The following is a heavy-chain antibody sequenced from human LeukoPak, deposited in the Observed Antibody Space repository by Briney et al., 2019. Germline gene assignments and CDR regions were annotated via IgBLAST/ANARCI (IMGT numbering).Heavy chain of an antibody. V-gene: IGHV4-59*01. CDR3: ARGVYIAAAQYGY. CDR2: IYYSGTT. D-gene: IGHD6-13*01. J-gene: IGHJ4*02. Sequence: SETLSLTCTVSGGSISSYYWSWIRQPPGKGLEWIGYIYYSGTTNYNPSLKSRVTISVDTSKNQFSLKLSSVTAADTAVYYCARGVYIAAAQYGYWGQGTQVTVSS. CDR1: GGSISSYY.